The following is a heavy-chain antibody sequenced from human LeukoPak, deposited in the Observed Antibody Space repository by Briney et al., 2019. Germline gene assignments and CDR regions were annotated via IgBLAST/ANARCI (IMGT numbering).Heavy chain of an antibody. Sequence: PSETLSLTCTVSGGSISSSSYYWGWIRQPPGKGLEWIGSIYYSGSTYYNPSLKSRVTISVDTSKNQFSLKLSSVTAADTAVYYCARHNFRQQLGPYRERPNWYFDLWGRGTLVTVSS. V-gene: IGHV4-39*01. CDR1: GGSISSSSYY. J-gene: IGHJ2*01. CDR3: ARHNFRQQLGPYRERPNWYFDL. CDR2: IYYSGST. D-gene: IGHD6-13*01.